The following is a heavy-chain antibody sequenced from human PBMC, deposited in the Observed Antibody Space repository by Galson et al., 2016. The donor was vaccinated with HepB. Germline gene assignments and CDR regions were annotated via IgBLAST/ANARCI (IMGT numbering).Heavy chain of an antibody. CDR2: IYYSATT. V-gene: IGHV4-31*03. CDR1: GASINSGVLY. CDR3: SRGPDRRGLDP. D-gene: IGHD1-14*01. Sequence: TLSLTCTVSGASINSGVLYWSWIRQLPGKGLEWIGAIYYSATTFYNPSLKSRISMSVDTSKNQFSLKLMSVTAADTAIYYCSRGPDRRGLDPWGQGTLVTVSS. J-gene: IGHJ5*02.